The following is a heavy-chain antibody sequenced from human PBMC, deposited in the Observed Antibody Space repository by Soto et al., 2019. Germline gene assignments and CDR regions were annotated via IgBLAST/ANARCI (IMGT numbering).Heavy chain of an antibody. Sequence: GGSLRLSCAASGFTFSSYSMNWVRQAPGKGLEWVSSISSSSSYIYYADSVKGRFTISRDNAKNSLYLQMNSLRAEDTAVYYCARGAYCSSTSCYYPYYYYYMDVWGKGTTVTVSS. CDR1: GFTFSSYS. CDR3: ARGAYCSSTSCYYPYYYYYMDV. D-gene: IGHD2-2*01. CDR2: ISSSSSYI. V-gene: IGHV3-21*01. J-gene: IGHJ6*03.